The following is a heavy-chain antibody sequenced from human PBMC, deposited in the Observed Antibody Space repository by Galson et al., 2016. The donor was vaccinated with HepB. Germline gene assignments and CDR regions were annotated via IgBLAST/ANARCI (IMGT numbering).Heavy chain of an antibody. CDR3: ARDPMRFAFDL. CDR1: GFIFSSSW. V-gene: IGHV3-7*01. CDR2: IKQDGSEK. Sequence: SLRLSCAASGFIFSSSWMSWVRQAPGKGLEWVAIIKQDGSEKYYVDSVKGRFNISKDNAKNSLYLRMNSLRADDTAVYYCARDPMRFAFDLWGQGTMVTVSS. J-gene: IGHJ3*01.